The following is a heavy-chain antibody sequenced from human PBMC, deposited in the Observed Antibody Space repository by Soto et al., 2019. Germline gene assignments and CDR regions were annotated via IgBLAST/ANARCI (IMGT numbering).Heavy chain of an antibody. CDR2: INHSGST. CDR3: ARIRITIFGVVRPWFDP. V-gene: IGHV4-34*01. Sequence: PSETLSLTCAVYGGPFSGYYWSWIRQPPGKGLEWIGEINHSGSTNYNPSLKSRVTISVDTSKNQFSLKLSSVTAADTAVYYCARIRITIFGVVRPWFDPWGQGTLVTVSS. D-gene: IGHD3-3*01. CDR1: GGPFSGYY. J-gene: IGHJ5*02.